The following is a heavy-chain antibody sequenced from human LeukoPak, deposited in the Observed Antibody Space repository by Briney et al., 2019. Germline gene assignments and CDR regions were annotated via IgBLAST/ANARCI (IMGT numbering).Heavy chain of an antibody. Sequence: ASVRVSCKTSGYTLSNFGINWVRQAPGQGLEWMGWISGNNDNPNYGQKFQGRFTVTTDSSTSTAYMELRNLTSDDTAVYYCARDGTSTDDYWGQGTLVTVSS. CDR2: ISGNNDNP. CDR1: GYTLSNFG. J-gene: IGHJ4*02. D-gene: IGHD2-2*01. V-gene: IGHV1-18*01. CDR3: ARDGTSTDDY.